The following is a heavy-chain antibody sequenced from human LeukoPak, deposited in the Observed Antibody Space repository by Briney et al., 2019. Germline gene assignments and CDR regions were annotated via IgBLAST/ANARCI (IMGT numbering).Heavy chain of an antibody. Sequence: SCKASGYTFTSYGITWVRQAPGKGLEWVAVISYDGSNKYYADSVKGRFTISRDNSKNTLYLQMNSLRAEDAAVYYCARDYRTWFGEPYGMDVWGQGTTVTVSS. CDR1: GYTFTSYG. V-gene: IGHV3-30*19. CDR2: ISYDGSNK. CDR3: ARDYRTWFGEPYGMDV. J-gene: IGHJ6*02. D-gene: IGHD3-10*01.